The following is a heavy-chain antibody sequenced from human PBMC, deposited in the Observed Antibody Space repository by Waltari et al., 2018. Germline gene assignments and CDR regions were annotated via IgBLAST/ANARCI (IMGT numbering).Heavy chain of an antibody. CDR1: GGSISSYY. V-gene: IGHV4-59*01. D-gene: IGHD6-13*01. CDR2: IYDSRST. J-gene: IGHJ4*02. Sequence: QVQLQESGPGMVKPSETLSLTCTVSGGSISSYYWSWIRKPPGKGLEWVVYIYDSRSTNYSPSLESRVPRSVDTSKNQFSHKLSSVTAAYTAVYYCAIGHRSLYIAAARYYFDYWGQGTLVTVSS. CDR3: AIGHRSLYIAAARYYFDY.